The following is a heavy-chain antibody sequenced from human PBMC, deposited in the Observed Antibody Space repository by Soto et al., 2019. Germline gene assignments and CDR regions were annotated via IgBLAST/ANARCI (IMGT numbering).Heavy chain of an antibody. CDR1: GGSISSYY. CDR2: IYYSENT. J-gene: IGHJ4*02. V-gene: IGHV4-59*05. CDR3: ARNPASSGSYSFDY. Sequence: PSETLSLTCTVSGGSISSYYRSWIRQPPGKGLEWIGSIYYSENTYYNPSLKSRVTISVDTSKNQFSLKLSSVTAADTAVYYCARNPASSGSYSFDYWGQGTLVTVSS. D-gene: IGHD1-26*01.